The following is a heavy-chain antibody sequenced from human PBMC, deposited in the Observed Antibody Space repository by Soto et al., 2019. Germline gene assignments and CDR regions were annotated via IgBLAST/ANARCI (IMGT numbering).Heavy chain of an antibody. J-gene: IGHJ4*02. CDR3: EREGPIRSRYYFDY. D-gene: IGHD6-13*01. CDR1: GFTVSSNY. Sequence: EVQLVESGGGLVQPGGSLRLSCADSGFTVSSNYMNWVRQAPGKGLEWVSIIYGAASTYYADSVKGRFTGSRDNYKNTLYLQMNSLRAEDTAVYYCEREGPIRSRYYFDYWGQGTLVTVSS. V-gene: IGHV3-66*01. CDR2: IYGAAST.